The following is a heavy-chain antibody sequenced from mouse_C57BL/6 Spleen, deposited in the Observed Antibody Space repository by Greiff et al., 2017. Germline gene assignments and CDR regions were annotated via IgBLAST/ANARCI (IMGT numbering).Heavy chain of an antibody. V-gene: IGHV1-72*01. CDR1: GYTFTSYW. CDR2: IDPNSGGT. Sequence: QVQLRQPGAELVKPGASVKLSCKASGYTFTSYWMHWVKQRPGRGLEWIGRIDPNSGGTKYNEKFKGKATLTVDKPSSTAYMQLSSLTSEDSAVYYCAILLYYYGSSGGAMDYWGQGTSVTVSS. J-gene: IGHJ4*01. D-gene: IGHD1-1*01. CDR3: AILLYYYGSSGGAMDY.